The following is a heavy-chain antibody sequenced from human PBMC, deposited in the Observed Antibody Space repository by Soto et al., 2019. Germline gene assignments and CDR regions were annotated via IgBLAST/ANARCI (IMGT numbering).Heavy chain of an antibody. Sequence: SVKVSCKASGGTFSSYAISWVRQAPGQGLEWMGGIIPIFGTANYAQKFQGRVTITADESTSTAYMELSSLRSEDTAVYYCAREPWRDYYDSSGYSSPWGQGTRVTVS. D-gene: IGHD3-22*01. V-gene: IGHV1-69*13. J-gene: IGHJ5*02. CDR1: GGTFSSYA. CDR2: IIPIFGTA. CDR3: AREPWRDYYDSSGYSSP.